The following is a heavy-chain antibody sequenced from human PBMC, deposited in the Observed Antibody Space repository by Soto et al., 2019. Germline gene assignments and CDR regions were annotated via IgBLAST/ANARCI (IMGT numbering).Heavy chain of an antibody. J-gene: IGHJ4*02. D-gene: IGHD1-1*01. CDR2: ISGSGGST. CDR1: GFTFSSYA. CDR3: AKTFRHVWNRGGFDY. V-gene: IGHV3-23*01. Sequence: PGGSLRLSCAASGFTFSSYAMSWVRQAPGKGLEWVSAISGSGGSTYYADSVKGRFTISRDNSKNTLYLQMNSLRAEDTAVYYCAKTFRHVWNRGGFDYWGQGTLVTVSS.